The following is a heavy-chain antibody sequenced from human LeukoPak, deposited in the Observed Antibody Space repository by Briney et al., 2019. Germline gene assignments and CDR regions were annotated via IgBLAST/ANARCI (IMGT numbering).Heavy chain of an antibody. J-gene: IGHJ6*03. CDR2: LSHGGRDV. CDR3: ARVVWGGDFHYSLDV. V-gene: IGHV3-30*14. Sequence: GRSLRLFCTASEFSFSNYFMHWVRPAPGKGLEWLAYLSHGGRDVDYSDSVKGRFTISRDNSKNTLYLQMNSLRAEDTAVYYCARVVWGGDFHYSLDVWGKGTTVIVSS. D-gene: IGHD7-27*01. CDR1: EFSFSNYF.